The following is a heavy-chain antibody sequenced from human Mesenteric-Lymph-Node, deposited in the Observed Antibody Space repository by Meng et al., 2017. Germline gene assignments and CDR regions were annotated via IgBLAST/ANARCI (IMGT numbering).Heavy chain of an antibody. V-gene: IGHV1-2*06. Sequence: ASVKVSCKASGYTFTGYYIHWVRQAPGQGLEWMGRINPNSGGTSYAQKFQGRVTMTRDTSISTAYMELRRLRSDDTAVYYCARDRGGLRYYFDSSSAFDYWGQGTLVTVSS. J-gene: IGHJ4*02. CDR1: GYTFTGYY. CDR3: ARDRGGLRYYFDSSSAFDY. CDR2: INPNSGGT. D-gene: IGHD3-22*01.